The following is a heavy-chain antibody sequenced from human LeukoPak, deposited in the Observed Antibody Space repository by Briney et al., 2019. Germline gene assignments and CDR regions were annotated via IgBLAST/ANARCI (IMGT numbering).Heavy chain of an antibody. D-gene: IGHD3-16*01. CDR3: AKIRMITFGGVSDFDY. CDR1: GFTFSSYA. CDR2: ISGSGGST. V-gene: IGHV3-23*01. J-gene: IGHJ4*02. Sequence: GGSLRLSCAASGFTFSSYAMSWVRQAPGKGLEWVSAISGSGGSTYYADSVKGRFTISRDNSKNTLYLQMNSLRAEDTAVYYCAKIRMITFGGVSDFDYWGQGTLVTVAS.